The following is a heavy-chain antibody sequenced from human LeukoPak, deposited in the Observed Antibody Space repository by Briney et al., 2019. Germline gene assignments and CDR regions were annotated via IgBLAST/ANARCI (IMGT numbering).Heavy chain of an antibody. D-gene: IGHD2-21*02. CDR1: DLPVRSNY. CDR2: ISRDSST. J-gene: IGHJ5*02. Sequence: SGGSLRLSCAASDLPVRSNYMSWVRQAPGKGLECVSYISRDSSTTYAASVKGRFTTSRDNSGNTLYLQMNNLKTEDTAVYYCRVCGGDCSLIDTWGQGTLVTVPS. V-gene: IGHV3-53*01. CDR3: RVCGGDCSLIDT.